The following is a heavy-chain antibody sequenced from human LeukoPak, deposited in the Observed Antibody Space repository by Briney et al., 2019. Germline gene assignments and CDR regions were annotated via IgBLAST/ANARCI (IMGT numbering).Heavy chain of an antibody. CDR2: IYYSGST. V-gene: IGHV4-30-4*01. CDR1: GGSISSGDYY. Sequence: SETLSLTCTVSGGSISSGDYYWSWIRQPPGKGLEWIGYIYYSGSTYYNPSLKSRVTISVDTSKNQFSLKLSSVTAADTAVYYCARVGGSYYVDYWGQGTLVTVYS. CDR3: ARVGGSYYVDY. J-gene: IGHJ4*02. D-gene: IGHD1-26*01.